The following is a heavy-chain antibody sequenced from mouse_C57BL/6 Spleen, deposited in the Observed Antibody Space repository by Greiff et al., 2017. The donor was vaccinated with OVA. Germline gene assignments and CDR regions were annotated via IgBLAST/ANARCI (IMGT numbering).Heavy chain of an antibody. D-gene: IGHD2-5*01. CDR2: ILPSIGRT. CDR3: ARGTAYYSNYDY. J-gene: IGHJ2*01. V-gene: IGHV15-2*01. Sequence: VQLQQSGSELRSPGSSVKLSCKDFDSEVFPIAYMSWVRQKPGHGFEWIGGILPSIGRTIYGEKFEDKATLDADTLSNTAYLELNSLTSEDSAIYYCARGTAYYSNYDYWGQGTTLTVSS. CDR1: DSEVFPIAY.